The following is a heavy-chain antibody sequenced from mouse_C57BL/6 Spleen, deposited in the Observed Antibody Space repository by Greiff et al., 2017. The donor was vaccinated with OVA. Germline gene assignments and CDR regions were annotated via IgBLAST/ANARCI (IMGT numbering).Heavy chain of an antibody. CDR1: GYSFTGYY. D-gene: IGHD1-1*01. V-gene: IGHV1-43*01. CDR2: INPSTGGT. J-gene: IGHJ3*01. Sequence: VQLTESGPELVKPGASVKISCKASGYSFTGYYMHWVKQSSEKSLEWIGEINPSTGGTSYNQQFKGKATLTVDKSSSTAYMQLKSLTSDVSSVSSCPSSFTYSCSSWFAFWAPGTLVTVSA. CDR3: PSSFTYSCSSWFAF.